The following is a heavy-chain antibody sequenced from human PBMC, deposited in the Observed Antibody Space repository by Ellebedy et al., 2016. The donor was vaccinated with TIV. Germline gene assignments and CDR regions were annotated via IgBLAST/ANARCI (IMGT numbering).Heavy chain of an antibody. CDR3: VKDSGTRWFGEGVH. V-gene: IGHV3-21*01. CDR1: GFAFTPYS. Sequence: GGSLRLSCVASGFAFTPYSINWVRQAPGKGLEWVSSISGRNTYIYYADSVKGRFTISRDNAKNSVFLQMNSLRAEDMAVYYCVKDSGTRWFGEGVHWGQGTLVTASS. J-gene: IGHJ4*02. D-gene: IGHD3-10*01. CDR2: ISGRNTYI.